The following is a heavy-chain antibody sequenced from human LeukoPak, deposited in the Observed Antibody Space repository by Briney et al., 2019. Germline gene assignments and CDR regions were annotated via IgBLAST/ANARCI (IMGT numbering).Heavy chain of an antibody. Sequence: GGSLRLSCAASGFTFSSYWMHWVRQAPGKGLVWVSGINSDGSSTSYADSVKGRFTISRDNAKNTLYLQMNSLRAEDTAVYYCARVKILEWLPDYWGQGTLVTVSS. J-gene: IGHJ4*02. CDR2: INSDGSST. CDR3: ARVKILEWLPDY. D-gene: IGHD3-3*01. V-gene: IGHV3-74*01. CDR1: GFTFSSYW.